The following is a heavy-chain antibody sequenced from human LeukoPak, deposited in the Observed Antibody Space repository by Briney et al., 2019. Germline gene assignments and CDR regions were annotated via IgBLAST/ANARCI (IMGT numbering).Heavy chain of an antibody. Sequence: PGGSLRLSCAASGFTFGDHSINWVRQAPGKGLEWVAVISYDGSNKYYADSVKGRFTISRDNSKNTLYLQMNSLRAEDTAVYYCARGNVLLWFGELLVDLGSGTFDYWGQGTLVTVSS. V-gene: IGHV3-30*03. CDR2: ISYDGSNK. D-gene: IGHD3-10*01. J-gene: IGHJ4*02. CDR3: ARGNVLLWFGELLVDLGSGTFDY. CDR1: GFTFGDHS.